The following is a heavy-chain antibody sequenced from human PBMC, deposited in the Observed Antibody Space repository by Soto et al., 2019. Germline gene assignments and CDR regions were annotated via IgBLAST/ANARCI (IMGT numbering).Heavy chain of an antibody. CDR3: ARIFPVHYYFDY. CDR2: INPSGGST. CDR1: GYTFTSYY. J-gene: IGHJ4*02. D-gene: IGHD3-10*02. Sequence: QVQLVQSGAAVKKPGASVKVSCKTSGYTFTSYYIHWVRQAPGQGLEWMGIINPSGGSTSYAQKFQGRVTLTRDTSTSTVYMELSSLRSEDTAVYYCARIFPVHYYFDYWGQGTLVTVSS. V-gene: IGHV1-46*01.